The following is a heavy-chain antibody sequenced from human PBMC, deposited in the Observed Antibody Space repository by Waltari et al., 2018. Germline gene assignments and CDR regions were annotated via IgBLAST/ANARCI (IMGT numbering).Heavy chain of an antibody. Sequence: EVQLVETGGGLIQPGGSLRLSCAASGFTVSSNYMNWVRQAPGKGLEWVSVIYSGGSTYYADSVKGRFTISRDNSKNTLYLQMNSLRAEDTAVYYCVLSSSAGEFDYWGQGTLVTVSS. CDR3: VLSSSAGEFDY. CDR2: IYSGGST. CDR1: GFTVSSNY. J-gene: IGHJ4*02. D-gene: IGHD6-6*01. V-gene: IGHV3-53*02.